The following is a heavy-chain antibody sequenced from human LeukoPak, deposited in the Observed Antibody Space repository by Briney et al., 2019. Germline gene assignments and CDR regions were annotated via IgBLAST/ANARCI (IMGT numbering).Heavy chain of an antibody. D-gene: IGHD3-3*01. Sequence: SQTLSLTCAISGDSVSSGAGWNWNRQSPSRGLEWLGRTYYRSKWYNDYAVSVKSRITINPDTSKNQFSLQLNSVTPEDTAVYYCAGGGGYYWAFDIWGQGTIVTVSS. V-gene: IGHV6-1*01. CDR1: GDSVSSGAG. J-gene: IGHJ3*02. CDR2: TYYRSKWYN. CDR3: AGGGGYYWAFDI.